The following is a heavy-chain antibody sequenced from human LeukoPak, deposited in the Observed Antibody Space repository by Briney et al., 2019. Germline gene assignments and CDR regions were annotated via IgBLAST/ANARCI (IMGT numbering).Heavy chain of an antibody. CDR2: ISVIGNT. CDR1: GFSLSSYA. CDR3: AKAPVTTCSGADCYPFDY. V-gene: IGHV3-23*01. Sequence: GGSLTLSCAPSGFSLSSYAMSWVRHGPEKGLEWVSAISVIGNTYHADSVKGRFTNFRDSSKNTVYLQMNSLRAEDAAVYYCAKAPVTTCSGADCYPFDYWGQGTLVTVSS. J-gene: IGHJ4*02. D-gene: IGHD2-15*01.